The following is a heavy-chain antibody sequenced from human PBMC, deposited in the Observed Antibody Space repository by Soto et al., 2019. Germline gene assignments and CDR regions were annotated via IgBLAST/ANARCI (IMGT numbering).Heavy chain of an antibody. Sequence: PSETLSLTCTVPGGSISSGGYYWSWIRQHPGKGLEWIGYIYYSGSTYYNPSLKSRVTISVDTSKNQFSLKLSSVTAADTAVYYCARDMYYYDSSGSPDVEAFDIWGQGTMVTVSS. D-gene: IGHD3-22*01. CDR2: IYYSGST. J-gene: IGHJ3*02. CDR1: GGSISSGGYY. CDR3: ARDMYYYDSSGSPDVEAFDI. V-gene: IGHV4-31*03.